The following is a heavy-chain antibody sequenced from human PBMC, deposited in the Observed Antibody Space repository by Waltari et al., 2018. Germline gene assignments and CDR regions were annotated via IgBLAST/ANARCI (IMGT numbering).Heavy chain of an antibody. V-gene: IGHV1-3*03. CDR1: GYTFTSYA. Sequence: QVQLVQSGAEVKKPGASVKASCKASGYTFTSYAMHWVRQAPGQRLEWMGWINAGNGNTKYSQEFQGRVTITRDTSASTAYMELSSLRSEDMAVYYCARALTVTGGRFNWFDPWGQGTLVTVSS. J-gene: IGHJ5*02. CDR2: INAGNGNT. D-gene: IGHD4-4*01. CDR3: ARALTVTGGRFNWFDP.